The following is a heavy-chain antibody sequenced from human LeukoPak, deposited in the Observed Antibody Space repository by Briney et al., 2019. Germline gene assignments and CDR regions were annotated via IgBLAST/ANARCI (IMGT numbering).Heavy chain of an antibody. J-gene: IGHJ4*02. V-gene: IGHV4-59*01. Sequence: SETLSLTCTVSGGSISSYYWSWIRQPPGKGLEWIGYVYYSGSTHYNPSLKSRLTMSADTSKNQFSLKLTSVTAADTAVYYCARTEYYFDHWGQGTLVTVPS. CDR2: VYYSGST. D-gene: IGHD3-10*01. CDR3: ARTEYYFDH. CDR1: GGSISSYY.